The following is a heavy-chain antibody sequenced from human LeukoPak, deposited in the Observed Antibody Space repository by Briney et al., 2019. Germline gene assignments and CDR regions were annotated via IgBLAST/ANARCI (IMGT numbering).Heavy chain of an antibody. CDR3: TKARGATYGTYYFDY. CDR1: GFTFSSYA. CDR2: SGSGGDT. V-gene: IGHV3-23*01. D-gene: IGHD4/OR15-4a*01. J-gene: IGHJ4*02. Sequence: GGSLRLSCAAPGFTFSSYAMNWVRQAPGKGLEWVSISGSGGDTYYADSVKGRFTISRDNSKNTLYLQMNSLRAEDTAVYYCTKARGATYGTYYFDYWGQGTLVTVSS.